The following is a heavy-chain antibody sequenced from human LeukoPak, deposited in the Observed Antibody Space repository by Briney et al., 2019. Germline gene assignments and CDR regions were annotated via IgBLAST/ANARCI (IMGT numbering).Heavy chain of an antibody. J-gene: IGHJ5*02. CDR1: GFTVSSNY. CDR2: IYSGGST. Sequence: PGGSLRLSCAASGFTVSSNYMSWVRQAPGKGLEWVSVIYSGGSTYYADSVKGRFTISRDNSKNTLYLQMNSLRVEDTAVYYCARDLGFGSSWYYHWGQGTLVTVSS. D-gene: IGHD6-13*01. V-gene: IGHV3-53*01. CDR3: ARDLGFGSSWYYH.